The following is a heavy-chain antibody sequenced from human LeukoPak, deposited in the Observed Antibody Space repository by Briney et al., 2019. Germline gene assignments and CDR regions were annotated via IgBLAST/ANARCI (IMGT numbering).Heavy chain of an antibody. J-gene: IGHJ6*04. CDR2: INHSGST. D-gene: IGHD6-19*01. Sequence: SETLSLTCAVYGGSFSGYYWSWIRQPPGKGLEWIGEINHSGSTNYNPSLKSRVTISVDTSKSQFSLKLSSVTAADTAVYYCASRYSSGWYYGMDVWGKGTTVTVSS. CDR1: GGSFSGYY. CDR3: ASRYSSGWYYGMDV. V-gene: IGHV4-34*01.